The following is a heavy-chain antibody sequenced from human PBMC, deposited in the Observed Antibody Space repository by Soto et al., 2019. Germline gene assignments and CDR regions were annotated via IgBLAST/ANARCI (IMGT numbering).Heavy chain of an antibody. V-gene: IGHV4-4*02. CDR2: IYHSGST. D-gene: IGHD2-2*01. J-gene: IGHJ6*02. CDR1: GGSISSSNW. CDR3: AREPVVPAAMAYYYYGMDV. Sequence: QVQLQESGPGLVKPSGTLSLTCAVSGGSISSSNWWSWVRQPPGKGLEWIGEIYHSGSTNYNPSLKSRVTISVDMSKNQFSLKLSSVTAADTAVYYCAREPVVPAAMAYYYYGMDVWGQGTTVTVSS.